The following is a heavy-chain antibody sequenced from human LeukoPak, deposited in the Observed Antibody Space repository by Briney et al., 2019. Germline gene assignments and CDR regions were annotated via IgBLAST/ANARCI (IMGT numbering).Heavy chain of an antibody. J-gene: IGHJ4*02. Sequence: PSETLSLTCAVYGGSFSGYYWSWIRQPPGKGLEWIGEINHSGSTNYNPSLKSRVTISVDTSKNQFSLKLSSVTAADTAVYYCARYYYDSRTDGLTATYYFDYWGQGTLVTVSP. CDR3: ARYYYDSRTDGLTATYYFDY. CDR1: GGSFSGYY. V-gene: IGHV4-34*01. D-gene: IGHD3-22*01. CDR2: INHSGST.